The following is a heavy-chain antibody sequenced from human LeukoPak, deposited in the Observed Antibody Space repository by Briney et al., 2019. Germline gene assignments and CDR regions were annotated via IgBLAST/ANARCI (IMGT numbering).Heavy chain of an antibody. D-gene: IGHD6-19*01. CDR2: ISGSGGST. CDR1: GFAFSSYG. J-gene: IGHJ4*02. CDR3: ARDAGGWYPGGFDY. V-gene: IGHV3-23*01. Sequence: PGGSLRLSCAASGFAFSSYGMSWVRPAPGKGLEWVSGISGSGGSTYYADSVKGRFTISRDNSKNTLYLQMNSLRAEDTAVYYCARDAGGWYPGGFDYWGQGTLVTVSS.